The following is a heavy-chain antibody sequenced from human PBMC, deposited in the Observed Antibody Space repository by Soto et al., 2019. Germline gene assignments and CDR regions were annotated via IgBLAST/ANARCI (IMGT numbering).Heavy chain of an antibody. V-gene: IGHV4-31*03. CDR1: GGSINSGGYY. J-gene: IGHJ4*02. Sequence: TLSLTCTVSGGSINSGGYYWSWIRQHPGKGLEWIGYIYYSGSTYYNPSLKSRVTISIDTSKNQFSLKLSSVTAADTAVYYCARAQTIFGIITVFDYWGQGTLVTVSS. D-gene: IGHD3-3*01. CDR3: ARAQTIFGIITVFDY. CDR2: IYYSGST.